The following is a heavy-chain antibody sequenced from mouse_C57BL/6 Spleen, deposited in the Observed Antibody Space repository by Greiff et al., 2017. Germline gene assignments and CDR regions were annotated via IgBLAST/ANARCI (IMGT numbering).Heavy chain of an antibody. D-gene: IGHD4-1*01. CDR1: GYSITSGYD. Sequence: EVQLVESGPGMVKPSQSLSLTCTVTGYSITSGYDWHWIRHFPGNKLEWMGYISYSGSTNYNPSLKSRISITHDTSKNHFFLKLNSVTTEDTATYYCAREELGRGYFDYWGQGTTLTVSS. V-gene: IGHV3-1*01. J-gene: IGHJ2*01. CDR2: ISYSGST. CDR3: AREELGRGYFDY.